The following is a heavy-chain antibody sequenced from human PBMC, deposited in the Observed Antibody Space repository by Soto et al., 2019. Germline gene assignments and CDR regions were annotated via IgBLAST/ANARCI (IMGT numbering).Heavy chain of an antibody. Sequence: QVQLQQWGAGLLKPSETLSLTCAVYGGSFSGYYWSWIRQPPGKGLEWIGEINHSGSTNYNPSLKSRLTISVDTSKNQFSLKLSSVTAADTAVYYCARVRANIPHAFDIWGQGTMVTVSS. CDR3: ARVRANIPHAFDI. CDR2: INHSGST. J-gene: IGHJ3*02. V-gene: IGHV4-34*01. CDR1: GGSFSGYY.